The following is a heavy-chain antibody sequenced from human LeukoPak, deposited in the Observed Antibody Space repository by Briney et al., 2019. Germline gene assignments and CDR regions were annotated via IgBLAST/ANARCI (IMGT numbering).Heavy chain of an antibody. CDR3: ARDKYNWNGDAFDI. D-gene: IGHD1-20*01. V-gene: IGHV3-48*03. CDR1: GFTFSSYE. Sequence: GGSLRLSCAASGFTFSSYEMNRVRHAPGKGLEWVSYISGSGSTIYYAHSVKGRFTISRDNAKNSLYLQMNSLRAEDTAVYYCARDKYNWNGDAFDIWGQGTMVTVSS. CDR2: ISGSGSTI. J-gene: IGHJ3*02.